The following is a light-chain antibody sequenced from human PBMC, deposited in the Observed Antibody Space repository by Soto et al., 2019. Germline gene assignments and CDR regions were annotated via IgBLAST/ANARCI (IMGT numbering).Light chain of an antibody. V-gene: IGKV1-39*01. CDR3: QQSYSNPLGN. CDR1: QSISSY. CDR2: AAS. Sequence: DIQMTQSPSSLSASVGARVTITCRASQSISSYLNWYQQKPGKAPKLLIYAASSLQIGVPSRFSGSGSGTDCTLTISSLPTEDFATEYGQQSYSNPLGNFGQGTRLESK. J-gene: IGKJ2*02.